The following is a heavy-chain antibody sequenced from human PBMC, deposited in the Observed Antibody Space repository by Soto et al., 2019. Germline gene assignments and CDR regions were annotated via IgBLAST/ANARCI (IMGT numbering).Heavy chain of an antibody. V-gene: IGHV3-33*01. J-gene: IGHJ6*02. CDR3: ARIQRRAAAGYQYYGMDV. D-gene: IGHD6-13*01. Sequence: QVQLVESGGGVVQPGRSLRLSCAASGFIFSTHGVHWVRRAPGKGLEWVAVIWYDGSKKYYADSVKGRFTISRDNSKNPLYLQMNSLRAEDTAVYYCARIQRRAAAGYQYYGMDVWGQGTTVTVSS. CDR2: IWYDGSKK. CDR1: GFIFSTHG.